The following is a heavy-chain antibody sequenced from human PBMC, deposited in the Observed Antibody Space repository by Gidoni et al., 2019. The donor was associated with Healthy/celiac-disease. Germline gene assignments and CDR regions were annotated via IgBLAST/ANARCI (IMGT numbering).Heavy chain of an antibody. Sequence: EVQLLESGGGLVQPGGSMRLYCAASGVTCSRYAMSWVRQAPGKGLEWVSAISGSGCSTYYADSVKGRFTISRDNSKNTLYLQMNSLRAEDTAVYYCAKIQRGAAGTLYWGQGTLVTVSS. V-gene: IGHV3-23*01. J-gene: IGHJ4*02. CDR2: ISGSGCST. CDR1: GVTCSRYA. D-gene: IGHD6-13*01. CDR3: AKIQRGAAGTLY.